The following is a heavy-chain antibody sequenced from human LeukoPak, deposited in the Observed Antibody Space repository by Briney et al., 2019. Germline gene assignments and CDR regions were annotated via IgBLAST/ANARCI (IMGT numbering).Heavy chain of an antibody. CDR2: ISGSGGSS. D-gene: IGHD6-19*01. CDR3: AKYTSPLAAVAGTRVDY. J-gene: IGHJ4*02. Sequence: GGSLRLSCAASGFTFSSYSMNWVRQAPGKGLEWVSAISGSGGSSYYADFVKGRFTISRDNSKNTLYLQMDSLRAEDTAVYYCAKYTSPLAAVAGTRVDYWGQGTLVTVSS. V-gene: IGHV3-23*01. CDR1: GFTFSSYS.